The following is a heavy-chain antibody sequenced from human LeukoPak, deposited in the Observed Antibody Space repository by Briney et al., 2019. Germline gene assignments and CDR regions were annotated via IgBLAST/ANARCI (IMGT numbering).Heavy chain of an antibody. D-gene: IGHD6-19*01. Sequence: GGSPRLSCAASGFTFSSYAMHWVRQAPGKGLEWVAVISYDGSIQFYADSVMGRFTISRDNSKNTLYLQMNSLRAEDTAVYYCARDPVTVAGTRWFDYWGQGTLVTVSS. CDR1: GFTFSSYA. V-gene: IGHV3-30-3*01. J-gene: IGHJ4*02. CDR2: ISYDGSIQ. CDR3: ARDPVTVAGTRWFDY.